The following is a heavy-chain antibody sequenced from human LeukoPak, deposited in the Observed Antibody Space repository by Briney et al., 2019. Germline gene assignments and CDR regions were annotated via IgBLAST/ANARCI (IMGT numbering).Heavy chain of an antibody. J-gene: IGHJ4*02. CDR1: GGSISSGDYY. V-gene: IGHV4-30-4*08. CDR2: IYYSGST. CDR3: ARGCDSMVRGVHYFDY. D-gene: IGHD3-10*01. Sequence: PSETLSLTCTVSGGSISSGDYYWSWIRQPPGKGLEWIGYIYYSGSTYYNPSLKSRVTISVDTSKNQFSLKLSSVTAADTAVYYCARGCDSMVRGVHYFDYWGQGTLVTVSS.